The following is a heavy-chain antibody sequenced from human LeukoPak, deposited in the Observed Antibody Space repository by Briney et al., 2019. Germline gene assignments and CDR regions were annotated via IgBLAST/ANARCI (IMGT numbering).Heavy chain of an antibody. CDR2: IYYSGTT. D-gene: IGHD5-24*01. Sequence: GSLRLSCAASGFTFDDYGMNWIRQPPGKGLEWIGYIYYSGTTKYNPSLESRVTISVDTSKNHFSLKLTSVTAADTAVYYCASMRWIQMFDYWGQGSLVTVSS. CDR3: ASMRWIQMFDY. V-gene: IGHV4-59*01. J-gene: IGHJ4*02. CDR1: GFTFDDYG.